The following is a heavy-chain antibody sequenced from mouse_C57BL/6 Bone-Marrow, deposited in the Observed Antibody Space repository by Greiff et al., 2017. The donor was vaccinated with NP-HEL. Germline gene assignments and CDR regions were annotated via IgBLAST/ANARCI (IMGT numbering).Heavy chain of an antibody. CDR1: GFTFTDYY. D-gene: IGHD1-1*01. J-gene: IGHJ1*03. CDR2: VYPYNGGT. V-gene: IGHV1-36*01. Sequence: EVQLQESGPVLVKPGPSVKISCKASGFTFTDYYMHWVKQSHGKSLEWIGLVYPYNGGTSYNQKFKGKATLTVDTSSSTAYMELNSLTSEDSAVYYCARCYYYGSSPHWYFDVWGTGTTVTVSS. CDR3: ARCYYYGSSPHWYFDV.